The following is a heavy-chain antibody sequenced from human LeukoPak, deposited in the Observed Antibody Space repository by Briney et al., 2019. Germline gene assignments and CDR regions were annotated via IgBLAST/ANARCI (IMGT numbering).Heavy chain of an antibody. Sequence: PGGSLRLSCAASGFTFSSYAMHWVRQAPGKGLEWVAVISYDGSNKYYADSVKGRFTISRDNSKNTLYLQMNSLRAEDTAVFYCARDFLGYCTSTSCYSYYYYMDVWGKGTTVTVSS. CDR3: ARDFLGYCTSTSCYSYYYYMDV. CDR1: GFTFSSYA. CDR2: ISYDGSNK. D-gene: IGHD2-2*01. V-gene: IGHV3-30-3*01. J-gene: IGHJ6*03.